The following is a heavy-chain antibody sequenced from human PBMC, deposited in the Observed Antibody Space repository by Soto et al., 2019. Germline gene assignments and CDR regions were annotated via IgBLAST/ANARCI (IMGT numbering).Heavy chain of an antibody. Sequence: PSETLSLTCTVSGGSISSSSYYWGWIRQPPGKGLEWIGSIYYSGSTYYNPSLKSRVTISVDTSKNQFSLKLSSVTAADTAVYYCARSRYCSGGSCYWFDPWGQGTLVT. CDR1: GGSISSSSYY. V-gene: IGHV4-39*01. CDR3: ARSRYCSGGSCYWFDP. CDR2: IYYSGST. D-gene: IGHD2-15*01. J-gene: IGHJ5*02.